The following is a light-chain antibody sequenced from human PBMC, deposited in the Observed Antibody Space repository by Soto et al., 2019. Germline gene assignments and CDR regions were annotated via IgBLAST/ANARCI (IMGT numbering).Light chain of an antibody. Sequence: EIVMTQSPATLPVSPGERATLSCRASQSVSSNLAWYQQKPGQAPRLLIYGASTRATGIPARFSGSGSGTEFTLTISSLQSEDFALYYCQQYDNWPPYTFGPGTKLEIK. V-gene: IGKV3-15*01. CDR1: QSVSSN. CDR3: QQYDNWPPYT. CDR2: GAS. J-gene: IGKJ2*01.